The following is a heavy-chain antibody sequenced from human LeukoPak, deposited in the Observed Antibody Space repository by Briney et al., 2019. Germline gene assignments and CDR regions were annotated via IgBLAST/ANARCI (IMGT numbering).Heavy chain of an antibody. V-gene: IGHV3-74*01. Sequence: GGSLRLSCAASGFTFSSYWMHWVRQAPGKGLVWVSRINSDGSSTSYADSVKGRFTISRDNAKNTLYLQMNSLRAEDTAVYYCARSYDFWGGYQPHFDYWGQGTLVTVSS. J-gene: IGHJ4*02. D-gene: IGHD3-3*01. CDR2: INSDGSST. CDR1: GFTFSSYW. CDR3: ARSYDFWGGYQPHFDY.